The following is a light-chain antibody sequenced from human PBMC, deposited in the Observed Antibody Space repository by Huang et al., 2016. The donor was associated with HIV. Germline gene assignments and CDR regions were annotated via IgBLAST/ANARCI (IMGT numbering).Light chain of an antibody. CDR3: QQYNNWPPLIT. CDR1: QSVSSN. J-gene: IGKJ5*01. CDR2: GAS. Sequence: EIVMTQSPATLSVSPGERATLSCRASQSVSSNLAWDQQKPGHAPRLLIYGASTRATGLPARFSGSGSGTEFTLSISSLQSEDFAVYYCQQYNNWPPLITFGQGTRLEIK. V-gene: IGKV3-15*01.